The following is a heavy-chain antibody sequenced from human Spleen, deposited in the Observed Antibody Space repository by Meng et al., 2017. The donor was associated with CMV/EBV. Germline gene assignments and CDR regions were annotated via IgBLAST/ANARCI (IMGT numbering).Heavy chain of an antibody. V-gene: IGHV4-39*07. CDR1: DGSISSSNYY. D-gene: IGHD2-15*01. CDR2: IYYGGST. CDR3: ARGDSFFHF. Sequence: SETLSLTCTVSDGSISSSNYYWGWIRQPPGKGLEWIGSIYYGGSTYYNPSLKTRVAISRDTSMNQFSLKLSSVTAADTAFYYCARGDSFFHFWGQGTLVTVSS. J-gene: IGHJ4*02.